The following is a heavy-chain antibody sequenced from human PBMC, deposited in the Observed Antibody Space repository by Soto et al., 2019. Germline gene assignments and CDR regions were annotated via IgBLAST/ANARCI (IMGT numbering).Heavy chain of an antibody. Sequence: GGSLRLSCAASGFTFSSYAMSWVRQAPGKGLEWVSAISGSGGSTYYADSVKGRFTISRDNSKNTLYLQMNSLRAEDTAEYYCARGTSSSGYYFRYFDYWGQGTLVTVSS. CDR1: GFTFSSYA. V-gene: IGHV3-23*01. J-gene: IGHJ4*02. CDR3: ARGTSSSGYYFRYFDY. CDR2: ISGSGGST. D-gene: IGHD3-22*01.